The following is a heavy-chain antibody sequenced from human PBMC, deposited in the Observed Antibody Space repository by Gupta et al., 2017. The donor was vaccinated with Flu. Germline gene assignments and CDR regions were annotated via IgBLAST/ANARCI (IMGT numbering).Heavy chain of an antibody. CDR3: ARYSSSWSYNWFDP. CDR2: MNPNSGNT. J-gene: IGHJ5*02. CDR1: GYTFTSYD. V-gene: IGHV1-8*01. D-gene: IGHD6-13*01. Sequence: QVQLVQSGAEVKKPGASVKVSCKASGYTFTSYDINWVRQATGQGLEWMGWMNPNSGNTGYAQKVQGRVTMTRNTSISTAYMELSSLRSEDTAVYYCARYSSSWSYNWFDPWGQGTLVTVSS.